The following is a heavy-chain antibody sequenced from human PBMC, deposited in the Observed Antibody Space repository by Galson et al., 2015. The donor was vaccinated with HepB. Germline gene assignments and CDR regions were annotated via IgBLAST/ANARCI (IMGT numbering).Heavy chain of an antibody. CDR2: ISGRGTT. J-gene: IGHJ4*02. CDR1: GCTFSSCV. D-gene: IGHD2-15*01. CDR3: AKANCSGVSRSCY. V-gene: IGHV3-23*01. Sequence: SLRLSCAASGCTFSSCVMNWVRQAPGVGLEWVSVISGRGTTYYADSVKGRFTISRDISKNTLYVQMNSLRAEDTAVYSCAKANCSGVSRSCYWGQGTLVTVSS.